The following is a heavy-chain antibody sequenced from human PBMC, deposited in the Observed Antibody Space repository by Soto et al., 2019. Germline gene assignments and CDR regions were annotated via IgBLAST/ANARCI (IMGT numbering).Heavy chain of an antibody. CDR3: AKPGSTNWYLFHY. CDR1: GFTFSTSA. V-gene: IGHV3-23*01. D-gene: IGHD6-13*01. J-gene: IGHJ4*02. CDR2: VSAGGGSA. Sequence: LRLSCAASGFTFSTSAMSWVRQAPGKGLEWVSTVSAGGGSADYADSVKGRFIISRDNSRNTLYLQLNSLRAEDTAVYYCAKPGSTNWYLFHYWGQGTLVTVSS.